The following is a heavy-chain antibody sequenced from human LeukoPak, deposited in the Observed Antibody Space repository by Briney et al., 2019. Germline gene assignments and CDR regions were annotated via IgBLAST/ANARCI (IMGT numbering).Heavy chain of an antibody. CDR2: LSWNSGLI. CDR3: VKDRFFYDSGSKAN. V-gene: IGHV3-9*02. J-gene: IGHJ4*02. D-gene: IGHD3-22*01. Sequence: GGSLRPSSVAAGFTPADYGTCWVRHTPGKCLGWVSALSWNSGLIAYTDSVKGRFSIFRDNAKNSLYLQMNSQRVENTAVYHCVKDRFFYDSGSKANWGQG. CDR1: GFTPADYG.